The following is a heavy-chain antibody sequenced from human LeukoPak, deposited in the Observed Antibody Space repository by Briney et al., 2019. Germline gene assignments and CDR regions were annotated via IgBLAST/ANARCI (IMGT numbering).Heavy chain of an antibody. CDR1: GFTFGHYG. CDR3: ARGASYWGGYYYGMDV. Sequence: GGSLRLSCAVSGFTFGHYGMHWVRQAPGKGLEWVTFIRYDGNNKYYADSVKGRFTISRDNSKNTLYLQMNSLRAEDTAVYYCARGASYWGGYYYGMDVWGQGTRVTVSS. J-gene: IGHJ6*02. V-gene: IGHV3-30*02. D-gene: IGHD1-26*01. CDR2: IRYDGNNK.